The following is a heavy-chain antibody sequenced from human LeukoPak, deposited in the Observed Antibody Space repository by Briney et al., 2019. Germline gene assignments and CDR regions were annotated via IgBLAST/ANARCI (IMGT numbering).Heavy chain of an antibody. CDR2: ISVSGGST. J-gene: IGHJ4*02. CDR3: AKGLGSGSFFDY. D-gene: IGHD3-10*01. V-gene: IGHV3-23*01. CDR1: GFTFNSYA. Sequence: GGSLRLSCAASGFTFNSYAMNWVRQAPGKGLEWVSAISVSGGSTYYADSVKGRFTISRDNSKNTLYLQMNSLRAEDTAVYYCAKGLGSGSFFDYWGQGTLVTVSS.